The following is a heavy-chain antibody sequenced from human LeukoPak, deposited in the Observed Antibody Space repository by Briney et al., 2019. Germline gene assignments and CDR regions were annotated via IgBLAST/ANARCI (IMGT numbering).Heavy chain of an antibody. CDR1: GYTFTGYY. J-gene: IGHJ4*02. Sequence: ASVEVSCKASGYTFTGYYMHWVRQAPGQGLEWMGWINPNSGGTNYAQKFQGRVTMTRDTSISTAYMELSRLRSDDTAVYYCARKKGSSLYYFDYWGQGPLVTVSS. CDR2: INPNSGGT. CDR3: ARKKGSSLYYFDY. V-gene: IGHV1-2*02. D-gene: IGHD6-13*01.